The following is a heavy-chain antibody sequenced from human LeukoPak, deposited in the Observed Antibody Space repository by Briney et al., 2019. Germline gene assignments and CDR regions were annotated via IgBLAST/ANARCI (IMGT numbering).Heavy chain of an antibody. D-gene: IGHD6-6*01. CDR1: GYTFTGYY. CDR2: INPNSGGT. CDR3: AREDGGYSSSSLLKSYYYGMDV. Sequence: ASVKVSCKASGYTFTGYYMHWVRQAPGQGLEWMGWINPNSGGTNYAQKFQGRVTMTRDTSISTAYMELSRLRSDDTAVYYCAREDGGYSSSSLLKSYYYGMDVWGQETTVTVSS. V-gene: IGHV1-2*02. J-gene: IGHJ6*02.